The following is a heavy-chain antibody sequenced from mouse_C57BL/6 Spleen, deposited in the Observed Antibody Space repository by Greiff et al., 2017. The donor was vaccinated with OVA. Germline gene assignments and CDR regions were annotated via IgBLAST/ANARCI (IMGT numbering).Heavy chain of an antibody. V-gene: IGHV1-52*01. CDR1: GYTFTSYW. J-gene: IGHJ2*01. D-gene: IGHD2-1*01. CDR2: IDPSDSET. Sequence: QVQLQQPGAELVRPGSSVKLSCKASGYTFTSYWMHWVKQRPIQGLEWIGNIDPSDSETHYNQKFKDKATLTVDKSSSTAYMQLSSLTSEDAAVYYCARVRGNYLYYFDDWGQGTTLTVSS. CDR3: ARVRGNYLYYFDD.